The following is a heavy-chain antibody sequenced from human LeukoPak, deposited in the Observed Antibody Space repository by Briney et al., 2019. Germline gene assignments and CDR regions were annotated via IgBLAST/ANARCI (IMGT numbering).Heavy chain of an antibody. J-gene: IGHJ4*02. Sequence: GASLRLSCAASGFIFSNYAMYWVRQAPGKGLERVSAISGRSDNTYYADSVKGRFTLSRDSSENTLYLQMNSLRADDTAVYYCAKWGDYDVLTGYYVSDFWGQGTLVTVSS. D-gene: IGHD3-9*01. V-gene: IGHV3-23*01. CDR2: ISGRSDNT. CDR3: AKWGDYDVLTGYYVSDF. CDR1: GFIFSNYA.